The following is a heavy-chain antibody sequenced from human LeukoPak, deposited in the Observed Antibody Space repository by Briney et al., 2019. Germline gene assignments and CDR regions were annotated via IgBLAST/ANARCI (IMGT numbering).Heavy chain of an antibody. CDR3: AKQLYQLLNNWFDP. V-gene: IGHV3-23*01. J-gene: IGHJ5*02. CDR2: ISGSGGST. D-gene: IGHD2-2*01. CDR1: GFTFSSYV. Sequence: GASLRLSCAASGFTFSSYVMSWVRQAPGKGLEWVSAISGSGGSTYYADSVKGRFTISRDNSKNTLYLQMNSLRAEDTAVYYCAKQLYQLLNNWFDPWGQGTLVTVSS.